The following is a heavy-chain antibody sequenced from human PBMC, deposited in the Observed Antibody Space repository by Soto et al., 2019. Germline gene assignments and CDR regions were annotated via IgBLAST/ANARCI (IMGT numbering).Heavy chain of an antibody. J-gene: IGHJ6*02. CDR1: GGSISSSSYY. V-gene: IGHV4-39*01. Sequence: QLQLQESGPGLVKPSETLSLTCTVSGGSISSSSYYWGWIRQPPGKGLEWIGSIYYSGSTYYNPSRKSRVTISVDTSKNQFSLKLSSVTAADTAVYYCARAYCSSTSCYPIYYGMDVWGQGTTVTVSS. CDR2: IYYSGST. D-gene: IGHD2-2*01. CDR3: ARAYCSSTSCYPIYYGMDV.